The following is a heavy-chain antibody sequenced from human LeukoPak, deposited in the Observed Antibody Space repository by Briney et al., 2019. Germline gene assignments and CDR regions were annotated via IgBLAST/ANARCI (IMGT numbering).Heavy chain of an antibody. V-gene: IGHV3-53*01. Sequence: GGSLRLSCAASGFTVSSNYMSWVRQAPGKGLEWVSVIYSGGSTYYADSVKGRFTISRDNSKNTLCLQMNSLRAEDTAVYYCARVLADYVWGSYRTDYFDYWGQGTLVTVSS. CDR2: IYSGGST. D-gene: IGHD3-16*02. CDR3: ARVLADYVWGSYRTDYFDY. CDR1: GFTVSSNY. J-gene: IGHJ4*02.